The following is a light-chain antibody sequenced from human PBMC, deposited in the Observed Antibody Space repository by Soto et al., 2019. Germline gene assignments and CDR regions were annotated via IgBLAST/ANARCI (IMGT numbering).Light chain of an antibody. CDR2: RDN. CDR1: SSNIGGHD. CDR3: AAWDGSLSGLV. J-gene: IGLJ3*02. V-gene: IGLV1-47*01. Sequence: QSVLPQPPSASGTPGQRVTISSSGTSSNIGGHDVFWFQQLPGTAPKLLCYRDNQRRSGVPDRFSASKSLTSASPAISGHRSEDEDDYYGAAWDGSLSGLVFGGGTKLTVL.